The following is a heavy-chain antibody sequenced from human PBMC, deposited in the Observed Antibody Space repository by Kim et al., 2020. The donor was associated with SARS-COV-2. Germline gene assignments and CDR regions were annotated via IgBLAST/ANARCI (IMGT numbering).Heavy chain of an antibody. Sequence: STSYADSVKGRFTISRDNAKNTLYLQMNSLRAEDTAVYYCARLYSGTIDYWGQGTLVTVSS. J-gene: IGHJ4*02. V-gene: IGHV3-74*01. D-gene: IGHD5-12*01. CDR3: ARLYSGTIDY. CDR2: ST.